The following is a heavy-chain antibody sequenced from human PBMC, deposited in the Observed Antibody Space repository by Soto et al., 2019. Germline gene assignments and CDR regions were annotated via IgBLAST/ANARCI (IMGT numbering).Heavy chain of an antibody. D-gene: IGHD4-4*01. V-gene: IGHV3-53*01. Sequence: DVQLVESGGGLIQPGGSLRLSCAAFGLTVSGKKYMAWVRHAPGKGLEWVSGVYDTDGTYYADSVKGRFTSSRDSSKTIVYLQMNSLRPVDTAVYYCASWRLQEHAYDIWGRGTTVTVSS. CDR2: VYDTDGT. CDR1: GLTVSGKKY. CDR3: ASWRLQEHAYDI. J-gene: IGHJ3*02.